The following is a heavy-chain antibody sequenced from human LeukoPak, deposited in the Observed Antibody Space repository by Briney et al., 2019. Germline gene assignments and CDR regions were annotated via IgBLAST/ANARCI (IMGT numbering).Heavy chain of an antibody. D-gene: IGHD1-26*01. Sequence: ASVKVSCKASGYTFTSYSISWVRQAPGQGLEWMGWISAYNGNTNYAQKFQGRVTITRDTSASTAYMELSSLRSEDTAVYYCARVLGSYYFYGHFDDWGQGTLVTVSS. V-gene: IGHV1-18*01. CDR1: GYTFTSYS. CDR3: ARVLGSYYFYGHFDD. J-gene: IGHJ4*02. CDR2: ISAYNGNT.